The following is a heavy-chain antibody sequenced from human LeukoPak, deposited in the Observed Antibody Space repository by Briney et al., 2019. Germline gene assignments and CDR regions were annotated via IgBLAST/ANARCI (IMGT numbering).Heavy chain of an antibody. CDR1: GYTFISYG. Sequence: GASVKVSCKASGYTFISYGISWVRQAPGQGLEWMGWISAYNGNTNYAQKLQGRVTMTTDTSTSTAYMELRSLRSDDTAVYYCARVPSSGWYPYYFDYWGQGTLVTVSS. D-gene: IGHD6-19*01. V-gene: IGHV1-18*01. CDR2: ISAYNGNT. J-gene: IGHJ4*02. CDR3: ARVPSSGWYPYYFDY.